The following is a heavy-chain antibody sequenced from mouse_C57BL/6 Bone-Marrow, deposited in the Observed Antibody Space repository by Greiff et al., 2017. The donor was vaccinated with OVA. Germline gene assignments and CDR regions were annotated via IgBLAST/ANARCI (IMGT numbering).Heavy chain of an antibody. J-gene: IGHJ4*01. D-gene: IGHD2-10*01. V-gene: IGHV14-4*01. CDR3: TPYYYYAMDY. CDR2: IDPENGDT. CDR1: GFNIKDDY. Sequence: VQLKQSGAELVRPGASVKLSCTASGFNIKDDYMHWVKQRPEQGLEWIGWIDPENGDTEYASKFQGKATITADTSSNTAYLQLSSLTSEDTAVYYCTPYYYYAMDYWGQGTSGTVSS.